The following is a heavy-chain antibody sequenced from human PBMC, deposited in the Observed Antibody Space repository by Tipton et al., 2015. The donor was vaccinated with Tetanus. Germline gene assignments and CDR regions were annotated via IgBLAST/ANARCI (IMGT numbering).Heavy chain of an antibody. CDR2: ITPRGST. CDR1: GGSLSGHF. V-gene: IGHV4-34*01. J-gene: IGHJ4*02. CDR3: ARGTGDY. Sequence: GLVKPSETLSLTCAVSGGSLSGHFWSWVRQTPGKGLEWIGEITPRGSTSYNPSLKSRVSISGDTSKNQFSLKLSSVTAADTAVYYCARGTGDYWGQVTLVTVSS. D-gene: IGHD1-14*01.